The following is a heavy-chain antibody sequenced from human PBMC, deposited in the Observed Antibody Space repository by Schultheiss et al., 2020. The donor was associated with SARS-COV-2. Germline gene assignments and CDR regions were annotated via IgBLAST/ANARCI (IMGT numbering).Heavy chain of an antibody. CDR3: ARTYQLLWGLATKNYYYYYMDV. Sequence: SETLSLTCTVSGGSISSYYWSWIRQPAGKGLEWIGRIYTSGSTNYNPSLKSRVTMSVDTSKNQFSLKLSSVTAADTAVYYCARTYQLLWGLATKNYYYYYMDVWGKGTTVTVSS. V-gene: IGHV4-4*07. CDR2: IYTSGST. CDR1: GGSISSYY. J-gene: IGHJ6*03. D-gene: IGHD2-2*01.